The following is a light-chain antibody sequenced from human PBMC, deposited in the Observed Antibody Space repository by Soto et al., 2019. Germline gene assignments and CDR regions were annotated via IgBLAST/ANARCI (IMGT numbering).Light chain of an antibody. V-gene: IGKV3-11*01. Sequence: EIVLTQSPATLSLSPGERATLSCRASQSVSSYLAWYQQKPGQAPRLLIYDASNRATGIPARFSGSGSGTDFTLTISSLEPEDFEVYFCQQRSNWQVTFGGGTKVEIK. CDR3: QQRSNWQVT. CDR1: QSVSSY. CDR2: DAS. J-gene: IGKJ4*01.